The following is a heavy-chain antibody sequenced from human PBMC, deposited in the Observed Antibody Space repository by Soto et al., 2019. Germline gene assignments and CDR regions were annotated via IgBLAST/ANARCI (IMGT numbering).Heavy chain of an antibody. D-gene: IGHD4-17*01. CDR3: ARDLDYGDYETKFDP. CDR1: GGSISSGGYY. Sequence: SETLSLTCTVSGGSISSGGYYWSWIRQHPGKGLEWIGYIYYSGSTYYNPSLKSRVTISVDTSKNQFSLKLSSVTAADTAVYYCARDLDYGDYETKFDPWGQGTLVTVSS. J-gene: IGHJ5*02. V-gene: IGHV4-31*03. CDR2: IYYSGST.